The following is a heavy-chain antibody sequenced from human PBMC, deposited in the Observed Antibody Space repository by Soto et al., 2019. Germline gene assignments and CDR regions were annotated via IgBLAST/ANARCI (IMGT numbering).Heavy chain of an antibody. Sequence: SETLSLTCTVSGGSISSYYWSWIRQPPGKGLEWIGYIYYSGSTNYNPSLKSRVTISVDTSKNQFSLKLSSVTAADTAVYDCATYVDTAMVKAFDIWGQGTMVTVSS. J-gene: IGHJ3*02. CDR3: ATYVDTAMVKAFDI. V-gene: IGHV4-59*01. CDR2: IYYSGST. D-gene: IGHD5-18*01. CDR1: GGSISSYY.